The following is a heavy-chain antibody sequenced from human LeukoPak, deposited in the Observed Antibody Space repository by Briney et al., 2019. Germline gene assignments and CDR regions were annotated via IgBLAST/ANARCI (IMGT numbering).Heavy chain of an antibody. CDR1: GGSISNHY. CDR3: ARVGDYALKD. D-gene: IGHD3-16*01. J-gene: IGHJ4*02. V-gene: IGHV4-4*07. Sequence: SETLSLTCTVSGGSISNHYWSWIRQPAGKGLEWIGLFYNSGSTNCNPSLKSRVTMSVDTSKNRFSLKLSSVTAADTAVYYCARVGDYALKDWGQGTLVTVSS. CDR2: FYNSGST.